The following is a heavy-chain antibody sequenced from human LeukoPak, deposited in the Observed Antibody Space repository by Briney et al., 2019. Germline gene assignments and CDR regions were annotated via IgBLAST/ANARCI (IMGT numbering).Heavy chain of an antibody. Sequence: PGGSLKLSCAASGFTVSSNYMNWVRQAPGKGLEWVSAISGSGGSTYYADSVKGRFTISRDNSKNTLYLQMNSLRAEDTAVYYCASLGYYYDSSGYYWDYWGQGTLVTVSS. CDR2: ISGSGGST. J-gene: IGHJ4*02. CDR1: GFTVSSNY. CDR3: ASLGYYYDSSGYYWDY. D-gene: IGHD3-22*01. V-gene: IGHV3-23*01.